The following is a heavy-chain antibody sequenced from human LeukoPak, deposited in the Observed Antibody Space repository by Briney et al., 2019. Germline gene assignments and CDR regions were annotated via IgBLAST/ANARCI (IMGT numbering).Heavy chain of an antibody. V-gene: IGHV4-59*01. CDR2: IYDSGST. CDR1: GVSSSGYY. Sequence: PSETLSLTCSVSGVSSSGYYWSWIRQPPGKGLEWIGYIYDSGSTYYNPSLKSRATISADTSKNQFSLRLSSVTAADTAVYYCARYYYDSSGYYAFDIWGQGTMVTVSS. D-gene: IGHD3-22*01. CDR3: ARYYYDSSGYYAFDI. J-gene: IGHJ3*02.